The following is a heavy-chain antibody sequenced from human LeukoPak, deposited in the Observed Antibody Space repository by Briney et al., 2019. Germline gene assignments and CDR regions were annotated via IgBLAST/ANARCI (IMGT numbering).Heavy chain of an antibody. Sequence: GGSLRLSCAASGFTVSSNYMSWVRQAPGKGLEWISAISGSGTTTYYADSVKGLFTISRDNSKNTLYLQMNSLRAEDTAIYYCAKDKRLAVAVAYYFDYWGQGTLVTVSS. CDR3: AKDKRLAVAVAYYFDY. V-gene: IGHV3-23*01. CDR2: ISGSGTTT. D-gene: IGHD6-19*01. CDR1: GFTVSSNY. J-gene: IGHJ4*02.